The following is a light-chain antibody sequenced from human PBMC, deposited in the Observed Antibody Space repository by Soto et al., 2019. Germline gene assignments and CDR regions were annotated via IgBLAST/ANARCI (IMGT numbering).Light chain of an antibody. CDR1: SSDVGGYNY. J-gene: IGLJ1*01. CDR3: SSYTSDTSPYV. Sequence: QSVLTQPASVSGSPGQSTTISCTGTSSDVGGYNYVSWYQLHPGKAPKLIIYEVNNRPSGLSNRFSGSKSGNTASLTISGLQADDEGDYYCSSYTSDTSPYVFGTGTKVTVL. V-gene: IGLV2-14*01. CDR2: EVN.